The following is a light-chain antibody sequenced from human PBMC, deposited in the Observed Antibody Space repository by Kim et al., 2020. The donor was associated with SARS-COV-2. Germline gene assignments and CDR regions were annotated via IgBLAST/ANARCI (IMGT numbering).Light chain of an antibody. CDR1: QDIRNN. CDR3: LQHNSYPIT. J-gene: IGKJ5*01. Sequence: DIQMTQSPSSLSASVGDRVTITCRASQDIRNNLGWYQQSPGRAPKRLIYGASSLQSGVPSRFSGSGSGTEFTLTINSLQPEDFATYFCLQHNSYPITFGHGTRLEIK. CDR2: GAS. V-gene: IGKV1-17*01.